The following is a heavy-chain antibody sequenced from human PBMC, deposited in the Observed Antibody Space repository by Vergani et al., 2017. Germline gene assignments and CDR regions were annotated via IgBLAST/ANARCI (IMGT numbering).Heavy chain of an antibody. J-gene: IGHJ6*02. V-gene: IGHV4-4*07. CDR3: ARVGIEDSSGWYGMDV. CDR2: IYTSGST. Sequence: QVQLQESGPGLVKPSETLSLTCTVSGGSISSYYWSWIRQPAGKGLEWIGRIYTSGSTNYNPSLKSRVTMSVDTSKNQFSLKLSSVTGADTAVYYCARVGIEDSSGWYGMDVWGQGTTVTVSS. CDR1: GGSISSYY. D-gene: IGHD6-19*01.